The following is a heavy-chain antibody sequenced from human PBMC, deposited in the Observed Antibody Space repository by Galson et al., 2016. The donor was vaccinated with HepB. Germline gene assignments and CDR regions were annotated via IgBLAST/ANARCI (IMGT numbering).Heavy chain of an antibody. D-gene: IGHD1-26*01. Sequence: SETLSCAASGCTFSSYSMNWVRQAPGTGLEWVASIRSSSSHIYYAHSVKGRFTISRDNAKNSLYLQTNSLSAEDTALYYCARGDIVGAIFDYWGQGTLVTVSS. CDR3: ARGDIVGAIFDY. CDR1: GCTFSSYS. CDR2: IRSSSSHI. J-gene: IGHJ4*02. V-gene: IGHV3-21*01.